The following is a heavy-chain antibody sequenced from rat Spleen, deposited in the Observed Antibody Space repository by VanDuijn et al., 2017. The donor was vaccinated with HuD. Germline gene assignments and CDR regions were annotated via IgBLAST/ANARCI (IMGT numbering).Heavy chain of an antibody. CDR3: ARTNNPYFYVMDA. CDR1: GYSITSTYR. V-gene: IGHV3-3*01. CDR2: INSASST. J-gene: IGHJ4*01. D-gene: IGHD3-4*01. Sequence: EVQLQESGPGLVKPSQSLSLTCSVTGYSITSTYRWNWIRKFPGNKLEWMGYINSASSTNYNPSLKSRISITRDTSKNQFFLQVNSVTTEDTATYYCARTNNPYFYVMDAWGQGASVTVSS.